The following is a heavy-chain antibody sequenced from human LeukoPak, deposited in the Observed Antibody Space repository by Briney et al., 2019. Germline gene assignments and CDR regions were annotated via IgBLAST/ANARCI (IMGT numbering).Heavy chain of an antibody. D-gene: IGHD6-13*01. Sequence: ASVKVSCKASGYTFTSYDINWVRQATGQGLEWMGWMNPNSGNTGYAQKFQGGVTMTRNTSISTAYMELSSLRSEDTAVYYCARGSIAAAGFDYWGQGTLVTVSS. CDR1: GYTFTSYD. CDR2: MNPNSGNT. J-gene: IGHJ4*02. CDR3: ARGSIAAAGFDY. V-gene: IGHV1-8*01.